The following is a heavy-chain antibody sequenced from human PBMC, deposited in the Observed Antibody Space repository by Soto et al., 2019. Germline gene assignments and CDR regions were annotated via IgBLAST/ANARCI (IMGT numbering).Heavy chain of an antibody. CDR3: ARDYVWGSYRPNFDY. J-gene: IGHJ4*02. D-gene: IGHD3-16*02. CDR1: GYTFTCYY. Sequence: ASVKVSCKASGYTFTCYYIHWVRQAPGQGLEWMGIINPSGGSTSYAQKFQGRVTMTRDTSTSTVYMELSSLRSEDTAVYYCARDYVWGSYRPNFDYWGQGTLVTVSS. CDR2: INPSGGST. V-gene: IGHV1-46*03.